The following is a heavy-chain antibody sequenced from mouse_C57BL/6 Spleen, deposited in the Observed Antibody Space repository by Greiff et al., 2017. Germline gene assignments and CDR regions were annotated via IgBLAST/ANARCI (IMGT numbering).Heavy chain of an antibody. CDR2: IDPANGNT. V-gene: IGHV14-3*01. D-gene: IGHD4-1*01. J-gene: IGHJ2*01. CDR3: ARSRTGTVYFDY. Sequence: EVKLVESVAELVRPGASVKLSCTASGFNIKNTYMHWVKQRPEQGLEWIGRIDPANGNTKYAPKFQGKATITADTSSNTAYLQLSSLTSEDTAIYYCARSRTGTVYFDYWGQGTTLTVSS. CDR1: GFNIKNTY.